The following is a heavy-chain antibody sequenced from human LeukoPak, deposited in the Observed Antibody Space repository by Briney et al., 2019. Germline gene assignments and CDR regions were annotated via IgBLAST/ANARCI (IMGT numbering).Heavy chain of an antibody. CDR3: ARVDSSGWPRVDAFDI. V-gene: IGHV1-2*02. D-gene: IGHD6-19*01. CDR2: INPNSGGT. CDR1: GYTFTGYY. Sequence: ASVKVSCKASGYTFTGYYMHWVRQAPGQGLEWMGWINPNSGGTNYAQKFQGRVTMTRDTSISTAYMELSRLRSDDTAVYYCARVDSSGWPRVDAFDIWGQGTMVTVSS. J-gene: IGHJ3*02.